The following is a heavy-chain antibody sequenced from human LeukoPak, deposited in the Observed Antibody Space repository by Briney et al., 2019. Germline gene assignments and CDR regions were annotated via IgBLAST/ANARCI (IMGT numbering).Heavy chain of an antibody. J-gene: IGHJ6*03. Sequence: PGRSLRLSCAASGFTFSSYAMHWVRQAPGKGLEWVAVISYDGSNKYYADSVKGRFTISRDNSKNTLYLQMNSLRAEDTAVYYCAKGKRFLEWLSGINMDVWGKGTTVTVSS. CDR1: GFTFSSYA. D-gene: IGHD3-3*01. V-gene: IGHV3-30*04. CDR3: AKGKRFLEWLSGINMDV. CDR2: ISYDGSNK.